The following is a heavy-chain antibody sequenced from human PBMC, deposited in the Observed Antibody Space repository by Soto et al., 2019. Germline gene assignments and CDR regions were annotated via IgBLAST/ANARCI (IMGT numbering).Heavy chain of an antibody. Sequence: GGSLRLSCTASGFSFGDYAMSWFRQAPGKGLEWVGFIRSKAYGGTTEYAASVKGRFTISRDDSKSIAYLQMNGLKTEDTAVYYCTRGSDCSGGSCYPDYWGQGTLVTVSS. V-gene: IGHV3-49*03. J-gene: IGHJ4*02. CDR1: GFSFGDYA. D-gene: IGHD2-15*01. CDR2: IRSKAYGGTT. CDR3: TRGSDCSGGSCYPDY.